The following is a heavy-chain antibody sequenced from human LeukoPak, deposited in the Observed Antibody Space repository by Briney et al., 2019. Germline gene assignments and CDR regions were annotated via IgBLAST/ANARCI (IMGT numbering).Heavy chain of an antibody. V-gene: IGHV3-7*01. CDR2: INQGGSVK. D-gene: IGHD5-12*01. Sequence: GSLRLSCAASGFTFSIYWMSWVRQAPGKGLEWVANINQGGSVKYYVDSVKGRFTISRDDAKSSLYVQMNSLRDEDTAVYYCARFGYSGWNLEYWGQGTLVTVSS. J-gene: IGHJ4*02. CDR1: GFTFSIYW. CDR3: ARFGYSGWNLEY.